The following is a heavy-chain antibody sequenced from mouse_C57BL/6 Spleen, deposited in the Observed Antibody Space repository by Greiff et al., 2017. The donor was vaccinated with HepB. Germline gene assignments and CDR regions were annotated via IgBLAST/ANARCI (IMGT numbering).Heavy chain of an antibody. CDR2: IFPGSGST. V-gene: IGHV1-75*01. Sequence: QVQLQQSGPELVKPGASVKISCKASGYTFTDYYINWVKQRPGQGLEWIGWIFPGSGSTYYNEKFKGKATLTVDKSSSTAYMLLSSLTSEDSAVYVCAREEERQLRLQNAMDYWGQGTSVTVSS. CDR3: AREEERQLRLQNAMDY. D-gene: IGHD3-2*02. CDR1: GYTFTDYY. J-gene: IGHJ4*01.